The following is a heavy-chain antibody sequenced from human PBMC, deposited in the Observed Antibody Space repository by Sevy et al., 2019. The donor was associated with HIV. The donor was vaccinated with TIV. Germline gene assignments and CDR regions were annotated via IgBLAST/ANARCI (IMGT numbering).Heavy chain of an antibody. Sequence: GGSLRLSCAASGFTFSTYWMSWLRQAPGKGLEWVANIKQDGSEKFYVDSVKGRFTISRDNAKNSLYLQMNSLRVEDTAVYYCARGLNYGSGSGWFDPWGQGALVTVSS. CDR2: IKQDGSEK. V-gene: IGHV3-7*01. CDR3: ARGLNYGSGSGWFDP. CDR1: GFTFSTYW. J-gene: IGHJ5*02. D-gene: IGHD3-10*01.